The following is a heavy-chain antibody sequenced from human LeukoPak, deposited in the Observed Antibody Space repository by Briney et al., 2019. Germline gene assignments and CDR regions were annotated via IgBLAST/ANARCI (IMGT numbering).Heavy chain of an antibody. D-gene: IGHD7-27*01. Sequence: ASVKVSCKSSGYTFTNYDINWVRQATGQGLEWMGWMNPKSGNTGSAQRFQGRVTLTRDTSISTAYMELSSLRSEDTAVYYCARVWGSIDYWGQGTLVTVSS. CDR1: GYTFTNYD. V-gene: IGHV1-8*01. CDR2: MNPKSGNT. CDR3: ARVWGSIDY. J-gene: IGHJ4*02.